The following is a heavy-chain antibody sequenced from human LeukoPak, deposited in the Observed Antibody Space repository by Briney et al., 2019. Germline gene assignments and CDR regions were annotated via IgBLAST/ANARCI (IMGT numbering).Heavy chain of an antibody. Sequence: GGSLRLSCAASGFTFSSYTMSWVRQAPGKGLEWVSAISGSGGSTYYADSVKGRFTISRDNSKNTLYLQMNSLRAEDTAVYYCAKHPTPLYYYDSSGYYFFDYWGQGTLVTVSS. D-gene: IGHD3-22*01. CDR1: GFTFSSYT. V-gene: IGHV3-23*01. J-gene: IGHJ4*02. CDR2: ISGSGGST. CDR3: AKHPTPLYYYDSSGYYFFDY.